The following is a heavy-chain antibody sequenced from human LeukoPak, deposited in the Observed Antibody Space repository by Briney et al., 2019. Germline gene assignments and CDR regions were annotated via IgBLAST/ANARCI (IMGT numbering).Heavy chain of an antibody. CDR1: GFTFSSYA. V-gene: IGHV3-7*01. Sequence: GRSPRLSCAASGFTFSSYAMHWVRQAPGKGLEWVANIKQDGSEKYYVDSVKGRFTISRDNAKNSLYLQMNSLRAEDTALYYCASGRQLGYWGQGTLVTVSS. D-gene: IGHD3-16*01. CDR3: ASGRQLGY. CDR2: IKQDGSEK. J-gene: IGHJ4*02.